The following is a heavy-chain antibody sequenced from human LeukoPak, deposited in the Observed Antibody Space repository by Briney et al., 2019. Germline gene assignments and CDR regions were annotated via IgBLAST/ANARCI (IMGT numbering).Heavy chain of an antibody. CDR3: ARVRYSSSFPSKTYYFDY. CDR1: GGTFSSYT. CDR2: IIPILGIA. V-gene: IGHV1-69*02. J-gene: IGHJ4*02. D-gene: IGHD6-13*01. Sequence: SVRVSCKASGGTFSSYTISWVRQAPGQGLEWMGRIIPILGIANYAQKFQGRVTITADKSTSTAYMELSSLRSEDTAVYYCARVRYSSSFPSKTYYFDYWGQGTLVTVSS.